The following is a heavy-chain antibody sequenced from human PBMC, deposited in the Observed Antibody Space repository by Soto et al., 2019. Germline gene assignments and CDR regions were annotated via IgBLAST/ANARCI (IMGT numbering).Heavy chain of an antibody. CDR1: GFTFSSYA. V-gene: IGHV3-23*01. CDR2: ISGSGGST. Sequence: GGSLRLSCAASGFTFSSYAMSWVCQAPGKGLEWVSAISGSGGSTYYADSVKGRFTISRDNSKNTLYLQMNSLRAEDTAVYYCANDFVVVVAATAIDTYFDYWGQGTMVTVSS. D-gene: IGHD2-15*01. J-gene: IGHJ4*02. CDR3: ANDFVVVVAATAIDTYFDY.